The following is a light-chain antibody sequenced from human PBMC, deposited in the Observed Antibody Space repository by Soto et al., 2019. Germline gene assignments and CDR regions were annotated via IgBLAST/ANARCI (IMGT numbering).Light chain of an antibody. Sequence: EIVLTQSPATLSLSPGERATLSCRASQSVRNYLAWYQQKPGQAPRLLIYDASSRATGIPGRFSGSGSGTDFTLTISRLEPEDFAVYYCQQPNNWPWTFGQGTKVEIK. CDR3: QQPNNWPWT. V-gene: IGKV3-11*01. J-gene: IGKJ1*01. CDR1: QSVRNY. CDR2: DAS.